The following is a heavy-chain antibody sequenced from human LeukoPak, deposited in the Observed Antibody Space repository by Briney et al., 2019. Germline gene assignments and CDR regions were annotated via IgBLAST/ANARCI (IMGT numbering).Heavy chain of an antibody. CDR3: ARVIYDSSGYYYYFGY. Sequence: SETLSLTCTVSGGSISSYYWSWIRQHPGKGLEWLGYIYYSGSTNYNPSLKSRVTISVDTSKNQFSLKLSSVTAADTAVYYCARVIYDSSGYYYYFGYWGQGTLVTVSS. V-gene: IGHV4-59*01. CDR2: IYYSGST. J-gene: IGHJ4*02. CDR1: GGSISSYY. D-gene: IGHD3-22*01.